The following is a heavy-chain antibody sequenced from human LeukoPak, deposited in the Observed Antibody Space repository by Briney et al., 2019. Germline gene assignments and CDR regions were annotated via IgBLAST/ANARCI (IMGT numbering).Heavy chain of an antibody. CDR2: IYSGGST. D-gene: IGHD3-10*01. CDR1: GLTVSKNY. J-gene: IGHJ5*01. V-gene: IGHV3-66*02. Sequence: GGSLRLSCAASGLTVSKNYMSWVRQAPGKGLESVSVIYSGGSTYYADSVRGRFTISSNNSKNTLYLQMNSLRAEDTAVHYCARARRSGGITLIRGVKDRGWFDSWGQGTLVTVSS. CDR3: ARARRSGGITLIRGVKDRGWFDS.